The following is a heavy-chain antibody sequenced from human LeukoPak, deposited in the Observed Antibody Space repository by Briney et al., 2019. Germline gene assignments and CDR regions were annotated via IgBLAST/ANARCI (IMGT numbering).Heavy chain of an antibody. D-gene: IGHD6-19*01. Sequence: KSSETLSLTCTVSGDSISNHNYFWGWIRQTPGTGLEWIANIHYIGSTYYNPSLKGRVTISLDKSKNQFSLKVNSVTAADTAVYYCAKTVPYSSGWRATFDHWGQGTLVTVSS. J-gene: IGHJ4*02. V-gene: IGHV4-39*01. CDR2: IHYIGST. CDR3: AKTVPYSSGWRATFDH. CDR1: GDSISNHNYF.